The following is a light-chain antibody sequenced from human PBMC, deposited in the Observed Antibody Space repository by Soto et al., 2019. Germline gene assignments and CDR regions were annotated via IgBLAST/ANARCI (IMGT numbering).Light chain of an antibody. V-gene: IGLV2-23*01. CDR2: EGS. CDR1: SSDVGSYNL. CDR3: CSYAGSSTFWV. J-gene: IGLJ3*02. Sequence: QSALTQPASVSGSPGQSITISCTGTSSDVGSYNLVSWYQQHPGKAPKLTIYEGSKRPSGVSNRFSGSKSGNTASLTISGLQAEDEADYYCCSYAGSSTFWVFGGGTKVTVL.